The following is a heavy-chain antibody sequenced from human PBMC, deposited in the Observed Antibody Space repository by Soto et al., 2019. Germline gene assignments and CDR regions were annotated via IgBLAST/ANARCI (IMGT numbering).Heavy chain of an antibody. CDR1: GFTFSSYA. J-gene: IGHJ4*02. CDR3: ARDGGAY. CDR2: MSYDGSNK. D-gene: IGHD3-16*01. V-gene: IGHV3-30-3*01. Sequence: QVQLVESGGGVVQPGRSLRLSCAASGFTFSSYAMHWVRRAPGKGVEWMAVMSYDGSNKYYADSVKGRFTISRDNSQNTLYLQMNSLRPEDTALYYCARDGGAYWGQGTLVIVSS.